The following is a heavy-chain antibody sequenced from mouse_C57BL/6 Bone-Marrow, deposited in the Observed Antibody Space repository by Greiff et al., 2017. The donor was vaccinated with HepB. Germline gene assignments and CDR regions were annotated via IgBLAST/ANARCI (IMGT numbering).Heavy chain of an antibody. CDR2: IYPRDGST. J-gene: IGHJ2*01. Sequence: QVQLQQSDAELVKPGASVKISCKVSGYTFTDHTIHWMKQRPEQGLEWIGYIYPRDGSTKYNEKFKGKATVTADKSSSTAYMQLNSLTSEDSAVYFCAKPYGRGNHFDYWGQGTTLTVSS. CDR3: AKPYGRGNHFDY. D-gene: IGHD1-1*01. V-gene: IGHV1-78*01. CDR1: GYTFTDHT.